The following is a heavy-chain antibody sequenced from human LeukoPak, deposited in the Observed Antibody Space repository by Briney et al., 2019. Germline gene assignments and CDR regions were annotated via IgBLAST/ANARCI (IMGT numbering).Heavy chain of an antibody. J-gene: IGHJ4*02. CDR2: IYYSGST. Sequence: SETLSLTCSVSGDSISSYYWSWIRQPPGKGPEWIGYIYYSGSTKYNPSLKSRVTISVDTSKNQFSLKLNSVTAADTAVYYCARRKGASSHFDYWGQGTLVTVSS. V-gene: IGHV4-59*08. CDR3: ARRKGASSHFDY. CDR1: GDSISSYY. D-gene: IGHD3-16*01.